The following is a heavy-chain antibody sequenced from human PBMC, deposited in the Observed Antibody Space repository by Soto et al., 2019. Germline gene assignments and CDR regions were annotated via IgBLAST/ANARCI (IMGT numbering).Heavy chain of an antibody. CDR1: GFTFSSYA. V-gene: IGHV3-30-3*01. Sequence: GGSLRLSCAASGFTFSSYAMHWVRQAPGKGLEWVAVISYDGINKYYAESVKGRFTISRDNSKNTLYLQMNSLRTEDTAVYYCARVSVDKVEHYFDHWGQGTPVTVSS. CDR2: ISYDGINK. J-gene: IGHJ4*02. D-gene: IGHD5-12*01. CDR3: ARVSVDKVEHYFDH.